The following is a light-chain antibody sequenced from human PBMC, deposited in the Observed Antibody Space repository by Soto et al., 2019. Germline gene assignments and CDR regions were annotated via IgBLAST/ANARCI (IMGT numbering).Light chain of an antibody. J-gene: IGKJ1*01. V-gene: IGKV1-5*01. Sequence: IQMTQSPSTLSGSVGDRVTITCRASQSISSWLAWYQHKPGKAPKLLIYDASSLESGVPSRFSGSGSGTEFTLTISSLQPDDFTTYYCQQYNSYSPWTFGQGTKVDIK. CDR1: QSISSW. CDR3: QQYNSYSPWT. CDR2: DAS.